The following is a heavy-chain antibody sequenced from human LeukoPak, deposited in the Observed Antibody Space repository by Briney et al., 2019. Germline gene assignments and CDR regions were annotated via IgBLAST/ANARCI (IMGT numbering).Heavy chain of an antibody. CDR3: ARDRPTLGYCSGGSCDNWFDP. CDR2: IYYSGST. D-gene: IGHD2-15*01. J-gene: IGHJ5*02. Sequence: SETLSLTCTVSGGSISSYYWSWIRQPPGKGLEWIGYIYYSGSTNYNPSLKSRVTISVDTSKNQFSLKLSSVTAAVTAVYYCARDRPTLGYCSGGSCDNWFDPWGQGTLVTVSS. V-gene: IGHV4-59*01. CDR1: GGSISSYY.